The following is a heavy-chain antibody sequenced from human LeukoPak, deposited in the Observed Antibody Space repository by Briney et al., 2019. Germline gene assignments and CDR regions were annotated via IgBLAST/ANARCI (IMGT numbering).Heavy chain of an antibody. Sequence: GGSLRLSCAASGFTFSSYALQWVRQAPGKGLEWVAVISSDGSNKYYADSVRGRFTISRDNSKNTLFLQMNSLRAEDTAAYHCAKGRNEDGDAALNYWGQGTLVTVSS. CDR1: GFTFSSYA. CDR2: ISSDGSNK. J-gene: IGHJ4*02. D-gene: IGHD4-17*01. CDR3: AKGRNEDGDAALNY. V-gene: IGHV3-30-3*01.